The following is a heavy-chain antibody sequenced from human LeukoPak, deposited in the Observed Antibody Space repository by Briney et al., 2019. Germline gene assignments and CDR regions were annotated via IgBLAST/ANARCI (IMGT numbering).Heavy chain of an antibody. V-gene: IGHV3-7*01. J-gene: IGHJ4*02. CDR2: IKEDGSEI. CDR1: GFSFSTYW. Sequence: GSLRLSCAASGFSFSTYWMSWVRQAPGKGLEWVANIKEDGSEIYYVDSVKGRFTISRDNTKTSLYLQMNSLRAEDTAVYYCARPSFSSGSYFDHWGQGTLVTVSS. D-gene: IGHD6-19*01. CDR3: ARPSFSSGSYFDH.